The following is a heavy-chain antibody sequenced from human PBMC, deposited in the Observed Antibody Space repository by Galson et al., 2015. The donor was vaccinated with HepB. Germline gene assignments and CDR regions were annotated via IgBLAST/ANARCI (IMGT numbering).Heavy chain of an antibody. CDR3: ARYDCTGGSCYSERGWLDP. Sequence: SVKVSCKASGYTFTGYFIHWVRQAPGQGLEWMGRLNPNSGDTAYAQKFQDRVTMTRDTSISTAYMELSRLRSDDSAVYYCARYDCTGGSCYSERGWLDPWGQGTLVTVSS. CDR1: GYTFTGYF. J-gene: IGHJ5*02. CDR2: LNPNSGDT. V-gene: IGHV1-2*06. D-gene: IGHD2-15*01.